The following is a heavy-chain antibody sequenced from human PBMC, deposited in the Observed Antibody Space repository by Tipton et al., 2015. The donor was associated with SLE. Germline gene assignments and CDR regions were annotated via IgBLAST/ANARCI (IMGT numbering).Heavy chain of an antibody. J-gene: IGHJ4*02. D-gene: IGHD1-1*01. CDR1: GDTISDHY. CDR2: IFFSGNT. CDR3: ARSTNWNSAAYYFDL. Sequence: TLSLTCTVSGDTISDHYWSWIRQPPGKGLEWIGYIFFSGNTKYNPSLNSRITMSIDTSKDQFSLRLTSVTAADTAIYYCARSTNWNSAAYYFDLWGQGTLVTVSS. V-gene: IGHV4-59*11.